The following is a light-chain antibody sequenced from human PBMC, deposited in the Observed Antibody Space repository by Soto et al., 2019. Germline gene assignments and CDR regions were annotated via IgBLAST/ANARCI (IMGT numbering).Light chain of an antibody. CDR1: QNVSSN. Sequence: EIVLTQSPATLSLSPGERATLSCRASQNVSSNLAWYQQKPGQATRLLIYDASNRATGIPARFSGTGAGTDFTLTISSVEDDDVAVYYCQQRSNLLTVGRGTKVDI. V-gene: IGKV3-11*01. CDR3: QQRSNLLT. J-gene: IGKJ4*01. CDR2: DAS.